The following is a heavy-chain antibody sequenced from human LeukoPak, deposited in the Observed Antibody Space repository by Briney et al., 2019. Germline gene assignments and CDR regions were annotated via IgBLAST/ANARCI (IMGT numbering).Heavy chain of an antibody. CDR2: IIPIFGIA. D-gene: IGHD2-2*01. CDR3: ARQIGDCSSTSCYSWFDP. V-gene: IGHV1-69*04. CDR1: GGTFSSYA. Sequence: ASVKVSCKASGGTFSSYAISWVRQAPGQGLEWMGRIIPIFGIANYAQKFQGRVTITADKSTSTAHMELSSLRSEDTAVYYCARQIGDCSSTSCYSWFDPWGQGTLVTVSS. J-gene: IGHJ5*02.